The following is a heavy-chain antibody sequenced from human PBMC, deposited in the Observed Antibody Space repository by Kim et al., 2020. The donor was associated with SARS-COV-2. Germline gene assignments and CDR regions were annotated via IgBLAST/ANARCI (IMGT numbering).Heavy chain of an antibody. D-gene: IGHD2-15*01. CDR1: GDRFRSFV. CDR3: ARDLDCIGVSCHEV. J-gene: IGHJ4*02. V-gene: IGHV1-69*13. CDR2: IIPMFGTS. Sequence: SVKVSCKASGDRFRSFVISWVRQAPGQGLECMGGIIPMFGTSNYAQKFRGRVTITADEATSTVYLELNSLRPDDTAVYYCARDLDCIGVSCHEVWGQGT.